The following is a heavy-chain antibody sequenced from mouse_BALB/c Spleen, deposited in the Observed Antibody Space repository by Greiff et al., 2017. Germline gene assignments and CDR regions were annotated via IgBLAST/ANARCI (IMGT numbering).Heavy chain of an antibody. CDR2: IRLKSNNYAT. J-gene: IGHJ3*01. D-gene: IGHD2-2*01. V-gene: IGHV6-6*02. CDR3: TPHYGYERFAY. CDR1: GFTFSNYW. Sequence: EVMLVESGGGLVQPGGSMKLSCVASGFTFSNYWMNWVRQSPEKGLEWVAEIRLKSNNYATHYAESVKGRFTISRDDSKSSVYLQMNNLRAEDTGICYCTPHYGYERFAYWGQGTLVTVSA.